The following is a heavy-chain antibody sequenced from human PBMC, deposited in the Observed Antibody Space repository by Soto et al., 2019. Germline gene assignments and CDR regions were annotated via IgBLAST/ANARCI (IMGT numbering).Heavy chain of an antibody. J-gene: IGHJ4*02. CDR2: ISPMFGAA. D-gene: IGHD3-10*01. CDR3: AREVQVHTPAFVY. CDR1: GGTFNTYA. Sequence: QVQLVQSGAEMKKPGSSVKVSCQSSGGTFNTYAMNWVRQAPGQGPEWMGDISPMFGAANYAPKFQGRVTITADESTGTSYMQLSSLTSGDTAIYFCAREVQVHTPAFVYWGQGTRVTVSS. V-gene: IGHV1-69*19.